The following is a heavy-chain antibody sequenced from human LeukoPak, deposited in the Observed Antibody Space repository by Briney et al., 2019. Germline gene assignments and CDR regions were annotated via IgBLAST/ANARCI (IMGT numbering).Heavy chain of an antibody. Sequence: GGSLRLSCAASGFTFSDYYMSWIRQAPGKGLEWVSYISSSSSYTNYADSVKGRFTISRDNAKNSLYLQMNSLRAEDTAVYYCARVRAVTFGGVIVPDAFDIWGQGTMVTVSS. J-gene: IGHJ3*02. D-gene: IGHD3-16*02. CDR2: ISSSSSYT. V-gene: IGHV3-11*06. CDR1: GFTFSDYY. CDR3: ARVRAVTFGGVIVPDAFDI.